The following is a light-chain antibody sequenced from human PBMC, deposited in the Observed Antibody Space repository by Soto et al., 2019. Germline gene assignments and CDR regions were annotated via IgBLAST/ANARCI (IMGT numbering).Light chain of an antibody. CDR2: GNS. CDR3: QSYDSSLSAVV. CDR1: SSNIGAGYD. V-gene: IGLV1-40*01. Sequence: QSVLTQPPSVSGAPGQRVTISCTGSSSNIGAGYDVHWYQQLPGTAPKLLIYGNSNRPSGVPDRFSGSKSGTSASLAITGLQAEDEADYYCQSYDSSLSAVVVGGGTEVTVL. J-gene: IGLJ2*01.